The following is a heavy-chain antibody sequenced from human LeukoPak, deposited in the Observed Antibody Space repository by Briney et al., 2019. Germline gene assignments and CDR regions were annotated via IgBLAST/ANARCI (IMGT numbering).Heavy chain of an antibody. CDR3: ARHPPYSSSWYRVGYYFDY. V-gene: IGHV5-51*01. D-gene: IGHD6-13*01. J-gene: IGHJ4*02. CDR1: GYIFTNYW. CDR2: IHPGDSDT. Sequence: GESLKISCRGSGYIFTNYWIGWVRQMPGKGLEWMGIIHPGDSDTRYSPSFQGQVTISADKSISTAYLQWSSLKASDTAMYYCARHPPYSSSWYRVGYYFDYWGQGTLVTVSS.